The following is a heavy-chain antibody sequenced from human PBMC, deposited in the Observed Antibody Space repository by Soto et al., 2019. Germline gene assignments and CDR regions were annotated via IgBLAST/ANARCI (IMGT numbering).Heavy chain of an antibody. CDR3: ASARGGYDILTGYYYYYYGMDV. V-gene: IGHV3-21*01. CDR1: GFTFSSYS. Sequence: EVQLVESGGGLVKPGGSLRLSCAASGFTFSSYSMNWVRQAPGKGLEWVSSISSSSSYIYYADSGKGRFTISRDNAKNSLYLQMNSQRAEDTAVYYCASARGGYDILTGYYYYYYGMDVWGQGTTVTVSS. D-gene: IGHD3-9*01. J-gene: IGHJ6*02. CDR2: ISSSSSYI.